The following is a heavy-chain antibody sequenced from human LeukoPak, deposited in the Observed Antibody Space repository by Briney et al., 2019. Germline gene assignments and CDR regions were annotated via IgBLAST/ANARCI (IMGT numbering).Heavy chain of an antibody. V-gene: IGHV3-21*01. J-gene: IGHJ4*02. CDR2: ISSSSSYT. D-gene: IGHD6-13*01. CDR3: ARVHLGSSWLFDY. CDR1: GFTFSSYS. Sequence: GGSLRLSCAASGFTFSSYSMNWVRQAPGKGLERVSSISSSSSYTYYADSVKGRFTISRDNAKNSLYLQMNSLRAEDTAVYYCARVHLGSSWLFDYWGQGTLVTVSS.